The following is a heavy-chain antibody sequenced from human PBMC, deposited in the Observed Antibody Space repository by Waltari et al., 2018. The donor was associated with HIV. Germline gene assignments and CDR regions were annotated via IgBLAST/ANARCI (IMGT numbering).Heavy chain of an antibody. CDR1: GFTVSIHY. CDR3: ARDPEMATKWGY. Sequence: EGPLVESGGGLIQHGGSLRLLCSAPGFTVSIHYMSWVRQDPGKGLEWVSVIYSGGSTYYADSVKGRFTISRDNSKNTLYLQMNSLRAEDTAVYYCARDPEMATKWGYWGQGTLVTVSS. J-gene: IGHJ4*02. V-gene: IGHV3-53*01. CDR2: IYSGGST. D-gene: IGHD5-12*01.